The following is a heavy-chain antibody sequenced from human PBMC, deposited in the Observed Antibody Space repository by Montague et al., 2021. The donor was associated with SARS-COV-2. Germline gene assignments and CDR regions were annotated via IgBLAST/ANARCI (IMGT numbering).Heavy chain of an antibody. CDR3: ATTGGPTTVAGPFDY. D-gene: IGHD6-19*01. CDR2: IYYSGST. V-gene: IGHV4-39*01. Sequence: SETLSLTCTVSGGSISSGGYYWDWIRQPPGMGLEWIGPIYYSGSTDYNPSLKSRVTISVDTSRNQFSLKVSSVTAADTAVYYCATTGGPTTVAGPFDYWGQGTPVTVSS. CDR1: GGSISSGGYY. J-gene: IGHJ4*02.